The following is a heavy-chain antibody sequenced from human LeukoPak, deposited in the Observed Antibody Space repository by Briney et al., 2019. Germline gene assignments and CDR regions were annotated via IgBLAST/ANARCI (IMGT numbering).Heavy chain of an antibody. CDR2: INHSGST. V-gene: IGHV4-34*01. CDR1: GGSFSGYY. J-gene: IGHJ4*02. CDR3: ARARYYYDSSGYYVWDY. D-gene: IGHD3-22*01. Sequence: SPETLSLTCAVYGGSFSGYYWSWIRQPPGKGLEWIGEINHSGSTNYNPSLKSRVTISVDTSKNQFSLKLSSVTAADTAVYYCARARYYYDSSGYYVWDYWGQGTLVTVSS.